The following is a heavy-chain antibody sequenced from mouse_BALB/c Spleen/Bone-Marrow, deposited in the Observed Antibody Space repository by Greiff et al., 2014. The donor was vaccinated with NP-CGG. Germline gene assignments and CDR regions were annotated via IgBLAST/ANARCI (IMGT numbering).Heavy chain of an antibody. V-gene: IGHV5-6-4*01. CDR2: ISSGGSYT. D-gene: IGHD2-1*01. CDR1: GFTFSSYT. CDR3: TRDRYYGNSFAY. J-gene: IGHJ3*01. Sequence: EVQLQQSGGGLVKPGGSLKLSCAASGFTFSSYTMSWIRQTPEKRLEWVATISSGGSYTYYPDSVKGRFTIPRDNAKNTLYLQMISLKSEDTAMYYCTRDRYYGNSFAYWGQGTLVTVSA.